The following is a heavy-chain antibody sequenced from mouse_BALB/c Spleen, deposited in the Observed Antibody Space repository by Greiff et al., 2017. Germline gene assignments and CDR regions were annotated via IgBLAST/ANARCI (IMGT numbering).Heavy chain of an antibody. CDR2: INPSTGYT. D-gene: IGHD2-10*01. V-gene: IGHV1-7*01. CDR3: ARSAYYGPVPYYFDY. J-gene: IGHJ2*01. Sequence: VQLQESGAELAKPGASVKMSCKASGYTFTSYWMHWVKQRPGQGLEWIGYINPSTGYTEYNQKFKDKATLTADKSSSTAYMQLSSLTSEDSAVYYCARSAYYGPVPYYFDYWGQGTTLTVSS. CDR1: GYTFTSYW.